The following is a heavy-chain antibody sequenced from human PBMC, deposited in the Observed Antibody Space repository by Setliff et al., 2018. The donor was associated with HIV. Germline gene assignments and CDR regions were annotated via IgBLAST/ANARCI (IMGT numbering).Heavy chain of an antibody. CDR1: GGSFSGYY. CDR2: INHSGST. Sequence: PSETLSLTCAVYGGSFSGYYWTWIRQPPGKGLEWIGEINHSGSTNYNPSFKRRLTISVDTSKNQFSLKLSSVTAADMAVYYCARGLMGATTNGFFDSWGEGTLVTVS. V-gene: IGHV4-34*01. CDR3: ARGLMGATTNGFFDS. J-gene: IGHJ4*02. D-gene: IGHD1-26*01.